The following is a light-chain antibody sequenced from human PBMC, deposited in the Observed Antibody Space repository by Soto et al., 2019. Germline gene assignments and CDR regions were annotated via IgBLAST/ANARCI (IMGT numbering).Light chain of an antibody. CDR1: SSDVGGYNY. CDR3: SSYAGTNTLV. J-gene: IGLJ2*01. CDR2: EVS. V-gene: IGLV2-14*01. Sequence: QSALTQPASVSGSPGQSITISCTGSSSDVGGYNYVSWYQQHPGKAPKLIISEVSNRPSGVSTRFSGSKSGNTASLTISGLQAEDEADYYCSSYAGTNTLVFGGGTKLTVL.